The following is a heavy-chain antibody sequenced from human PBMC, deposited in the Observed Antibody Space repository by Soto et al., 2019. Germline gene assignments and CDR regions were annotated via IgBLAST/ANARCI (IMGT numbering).Heavy chain of an antibody. D-gene: IGHD2-15*01. CDR1: GYTFTSYG. Sequence: QVQLVQSGAEVKKPGASVKVSCKASGYTFTSYGISWVRQAPGQGLEWMGWISAYNGNTNYAQKLQGRATMTTDTTTSTAYMELTRLRSDDTAVYSCVVSAQPYYFDSCGQGTLVTVSS. CDR3: VVSAQPYYFDS. CDR2: ISAYNGNT. J-gene: IGHJ4*02. V-gene: IGHV1-18*01.